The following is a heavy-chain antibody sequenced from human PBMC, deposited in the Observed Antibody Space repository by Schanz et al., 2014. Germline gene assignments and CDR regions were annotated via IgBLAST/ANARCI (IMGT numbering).Heavy chain of an antibody. CDR1: GGTFNSYT. CDR2: IIPILGIA. V-gene: IGHV1-69*02. D-gene: IGHD4-17*01. CDR3: ATLDYADSVS. Sequence: QLQLVQSGAEVKKPGSSMKVSCKASGGTFNSYTINWVRQAPGQGLEWMGRIIPILGIANYAQKFQGRVTITADKSTTTAYMELNSLNSDDTAVYYCATLDYADSVSWGQGTLVTVSS. J-gene: IGHJ5*02.